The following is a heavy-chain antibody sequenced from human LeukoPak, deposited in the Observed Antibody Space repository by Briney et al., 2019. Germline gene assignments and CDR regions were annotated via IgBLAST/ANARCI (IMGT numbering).Heavy chain of an antibody. V-gene: IGHV4-59*11. CDR2: IFYSGSI. CDR1: GGAISSHY. D-gene: IGHD3-22*01. CDR3: ARGITMMED. J-gene: IGHJ4*02. Sequence: SETLSLTCEVSGGAISSHYWSWIRQPPGKGLVWIGYIFYSGSINYNPSLKSRVIMSVDTSKSQFSLKLSAVTAADTAVYYYARGITMMEDWGQGTLVTVSS.